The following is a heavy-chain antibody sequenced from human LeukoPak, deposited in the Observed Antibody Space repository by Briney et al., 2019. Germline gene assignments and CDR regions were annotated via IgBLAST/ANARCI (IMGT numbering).Heavy chain of an antibody. D-gene: IGHD4-17*01. CDR3: AKVFRKDGDFHLFDY. CDR2: ISGSRT. V-gene: IGHV3-23*01. CDR1: GFTFSSYA. Sequence: GGSLRLSCVASGFTFSSYAMSWVRQAPGKGLEWVSAISGSRTYYADSVKGRFTISRDNSKNTLSLQMNSLRAEDTAVYYCAKVFRKDGDFHLFDYWGQGTLVTVSS. J-gene: IGHJ4*02.